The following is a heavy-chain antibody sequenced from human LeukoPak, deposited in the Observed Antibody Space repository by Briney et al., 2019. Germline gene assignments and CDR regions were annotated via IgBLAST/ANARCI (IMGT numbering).Heavy chain of an antibody. V-gene: IGHV4-59*01. CDR2: IYNRGST. D-gene: IGHD2-2*01. CDR3: ARDSRLKHCDY. Sequence: SETLPQTCTVTGCIHIRYYWNWIRQPPAKGLEWIGYIYNRGSTNYNPSLKRRITISVDTSKNQFSLKLSSVTAADPAVYYCARDSRLKHCDYWGQGTRVTVSS. J-gene: IGHJ4*02. CDR1: GCIHIRYY.